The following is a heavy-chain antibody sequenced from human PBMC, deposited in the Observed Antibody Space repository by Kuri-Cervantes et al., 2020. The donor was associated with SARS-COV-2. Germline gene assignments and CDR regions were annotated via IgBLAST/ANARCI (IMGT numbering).Heavy chain of an antibody. D-gene: IGHD4-23*01. CDR1: GYTFTGNY. J-gene: IGHJ4*02. CDR3: ARIRDGGLDY. V-gene: IGHV1-2*05. Sequence: ASVKVSCKASGYTFTGNYIHWVRQAPGHGLEWMGRINPNNGDTSYAQKFQGRVTMTRDTTISTAYMELSRLRSDDTVVYYCARIRDGGLDYWGQGTLVTVSS. CDR2: INPNNGDT.